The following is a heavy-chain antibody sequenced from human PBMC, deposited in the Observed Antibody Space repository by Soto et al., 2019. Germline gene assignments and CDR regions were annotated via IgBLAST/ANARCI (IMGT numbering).Heavy chain of an antibody. CDR1: GFTFSNAW. Sequence: EVQLVESGGGLVKPGGSLRLSCAASGFTFSNAWMSWVRQAPGKGLEWVGRIKSKTDGGTTDYAAPVKGRFTISRDDSKNTLYLQMNSLKTXXXAXXXCTTEEDLQLVDYWGQGTLVTVSS. J-gene: IGHJ4*02. CDR2: IKSKTDGGTT. CDR3: TTEEDLQLVDY. V-gene: IGHV3-15*01. D-gene: IGHD6-13*01.